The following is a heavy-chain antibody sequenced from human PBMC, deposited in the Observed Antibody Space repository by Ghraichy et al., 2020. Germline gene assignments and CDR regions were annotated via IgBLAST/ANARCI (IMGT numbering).Heavy chain of an antibody. CDR1: GFSLSTSGVG. D-gene: IGHD2-2*01. J-gene: IGHJ3*02. V-gene: IGHV2-5*02. CDR3: ALGIHCSSTSCFDAFDI. Sequence: SGPTLVKPTQTLTLTCTFSGFSLSTSGVGVGWIRQPPGKALEWLALIYWDDDKRYSPSLKSRLTITKDTSKNQVVLSMTNMDPVDTATYYCALGIHCSSTSCFDAFDIWGQGTIVTVSS. CDR2: IYWDDDK.